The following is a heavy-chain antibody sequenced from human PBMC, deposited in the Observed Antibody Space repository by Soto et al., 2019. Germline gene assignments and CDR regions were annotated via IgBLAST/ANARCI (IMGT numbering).Heavy chain of an antibody. D-gene: IGHD2-21*01. Sequence: GGSLRLSCAASGFTFNNSAMTWVRQAPGQGLEWVASISENGGSRGGTYYADSVKGRFTISRDNSKNTLYLQVDSLTGADTAVYYCASAKAVVIAQLVMWGQGALVTVSS. CDR2: ISENGGSRGGT. J-gene: IGHJ4*03. V-gene: IGHV3-23*01. CDR1: GFTFNNSA. CDR3: ASAKAVVIAQLVM.